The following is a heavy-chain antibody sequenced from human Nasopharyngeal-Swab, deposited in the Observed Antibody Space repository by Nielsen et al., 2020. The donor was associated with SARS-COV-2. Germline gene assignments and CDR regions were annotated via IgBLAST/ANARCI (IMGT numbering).Heavy chain of an antibody. CDR1: GFTFDDYA. V-gene: IGHV3-9*01. CDR2: ISWNSGSI. J-gene: IGHJ4*02. Sequence: SLKISCAASGFTFDDYAMHWVRQAPGKGLEWVSGISWNSGSIGYADSVKGRFTISRDNAKNSLYLQMNSLRAEDTAVYYCATAFGVTMISPCNYWGQGTLVTVSS. D-gene: IGHD3-22*01. CDR3: ATAFGVTMISPCNY.